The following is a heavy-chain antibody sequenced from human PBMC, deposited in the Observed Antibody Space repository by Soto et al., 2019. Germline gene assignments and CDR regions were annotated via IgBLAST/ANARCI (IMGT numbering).Heavy chain of an antibody. CDR2: IYYSGST. D-gene: IGHD3-3*01. Sequence: QLQLQESGPGLVKPSETLSLTCTVSGGSISSSSYYWGWIRQPPGKGLEWIGSIYYSGSTYYNPSLKSRVTISVDTSKNQFSLKLSSVTAADTAVYYCARLSDIWSGLYYYYMDVWGKGTTVTVSS. J-gene: IGHJ6*03. V-gene: IGHV4-39*01. CDR3: ARLSDIWSGLYYYYMDV. CDR1: GGSISSSSYY.